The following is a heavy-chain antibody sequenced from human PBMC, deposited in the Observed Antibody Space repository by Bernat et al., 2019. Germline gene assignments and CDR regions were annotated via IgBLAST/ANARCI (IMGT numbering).Heavy chain of an antibody. Sequence: EVQLVESGGGLVQPGGSLRLSCAASGFTFSSYAMHWVRQAPGKGLEYVSAISSNGGSTYYANSVKGRFTISRDNSKNTLYLQMGSLRAEDMAVYYCARGGYGDVAEYFQHWGQGTLVTVSS. CDR3: ARGGYGDVAEYFQH. V-gene: IGHV3-64*01. CDR1: GFTFSSYA. CDR2: ISSNGGST. D-gene: IGHD4-17*01. J-gene: IGHJ1*01.